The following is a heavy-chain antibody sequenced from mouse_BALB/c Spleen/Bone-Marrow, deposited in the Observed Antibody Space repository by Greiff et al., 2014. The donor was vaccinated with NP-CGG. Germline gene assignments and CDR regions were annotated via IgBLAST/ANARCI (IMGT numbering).Heavy chain of an antibody. V-gene: IGHV1-20*02. D-gene: IGHD2-4*01. CDR3: ARVYDYDAWFAY. Sequence: VQLKESGPELVKPGASVKISCKASGYSFTGFLLNWVMQSRGKSLEWIGRINPYNGDTFYNPKFEGKATLTVDKSSSTAHMELRSLASEDSAVYYCARVYDYDAWFAYWGQGTLVTVT. CDR2: INPYNGDT. CDR1: GYSFTGFL. J-gene: IGHJ3*01.